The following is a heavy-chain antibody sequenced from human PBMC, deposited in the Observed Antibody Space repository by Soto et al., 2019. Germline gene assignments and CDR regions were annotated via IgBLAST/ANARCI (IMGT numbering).Heavy chain of an antibody. Sequence: RSLTCTVSGGFISSSSYYWGWIRQPPGKGLEWIGSIYYSGSTYYNPSLKSRVTISVDTSKNQFSLKLSSVTAADTAVYYCARLAYYGSGSYYDRFLDYWGQGTLVTVSS. D-gene: IGHD3-10*01. V-gene: IGHV4-39*01. CDR3: ARLAYYGSGSYYDRFLDY. J-gene: IGHJ4*02. CDR2: IYYSGST. CDR1: GGFISSSSYY.